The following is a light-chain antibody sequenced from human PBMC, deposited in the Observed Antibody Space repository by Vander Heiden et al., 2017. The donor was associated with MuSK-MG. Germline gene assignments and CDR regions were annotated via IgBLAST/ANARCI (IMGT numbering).Light chain of an antibody. J-gene: IGKJ1*01. Sequence: DIVMTQSPLSLPVTPGEPASISCRSSQSLLHSNGYNYLDWYLQKPGQSPQLLIYLGSNRASGVPDRFSGSGSGTDFTLKISRVEAEDVGVYYCRGALETPWTFGQGTKVEIK. CDR1: QSLLHSNGYNY. CDR2: LGS. CDR3: RGALETPWT. V-gene: IGKV2-28*01.